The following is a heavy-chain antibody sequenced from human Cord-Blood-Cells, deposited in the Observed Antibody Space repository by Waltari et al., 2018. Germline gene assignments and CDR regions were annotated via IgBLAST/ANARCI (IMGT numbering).Heavy chain of an antibody. V-gene: IGHV1-8*01. D-gene: IGHD1-26*01. CDR1: GYTFTSYD. CDR2: MNPNSSNT. J-gene: IGHJ3*02. Sequence: QMQLVQSGAEVKKPGASVKDSCKASGYTFTSYDINWVRQATGQGLAWMGWMNPNSSNTGYAQKCQGRVTMTRNTSISTAYMELSSLRSEDTAVYYCAREAKGGDAFDIWGQGTMVTVSS. CDR3: AREAKGGDAFDI.